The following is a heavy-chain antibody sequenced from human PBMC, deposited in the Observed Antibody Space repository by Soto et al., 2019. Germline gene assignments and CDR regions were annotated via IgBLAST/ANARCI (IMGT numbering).Heavy chain of an antibody. CDR3: ASNYYEISGSYKGALDY. CDR1: GFTVSSNY. D-gene: IGHD3-22*01. Sequence: GGSLRLSCAASGFTVSSNYMSWVRQAPGKGLEWVSVIYSEGATYYAGSVKGRFTISTDNSKSTLYLQMNSLRAEDTAVYYCASNYYEISGSYKGALDYWGQGILVTVSS. V-gene: IGHV3-53*01. J-gene: IGHJ4*02. CDR2: IYSEGAT.